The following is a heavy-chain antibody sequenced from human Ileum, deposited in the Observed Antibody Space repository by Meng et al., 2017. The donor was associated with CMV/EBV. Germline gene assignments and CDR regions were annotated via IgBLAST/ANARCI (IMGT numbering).Heavy chain of an antibody. Sequence: GESLKISCSTSGFTFNNYWMHWVRQAPGKGLVWVSRINGDGSSANYGDSVKGRFTTSRDNAKNTLYLQLSNLRAEDTGVYYCARGNAHAFDYWGQGALVTVSS. CDR3: ARGNAHAFDY. D-gene: IGHD1-1*01. CDR2: INGDGSSA. V-gene: IGHV3-74*01. J-gene: IGHJ4*02. CDR1: GFTFNNYW.